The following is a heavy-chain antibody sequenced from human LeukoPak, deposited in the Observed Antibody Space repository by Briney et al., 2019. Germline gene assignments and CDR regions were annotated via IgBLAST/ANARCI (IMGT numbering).Heavy chain of an antibody. J-gene: IGHJ3*02. Sequence: GGSLRLSCAASGFTVSSNYMSWVRQAPGKGLEWVSVIYSGGSTYYADSVKGRFTISRDNSKNTLYLQMNSLRAEDTAVYYCASVFCDILTGYYPRENDAFDIWGQGTVVTVSS. D-gene: IGHD3-9*01. CDR3: ASVFCDILTGYYPRENDAFDI. CDR2: IYSGGST. V-gene: IGHV3-53*01. CDR1: GFTVSSNY.